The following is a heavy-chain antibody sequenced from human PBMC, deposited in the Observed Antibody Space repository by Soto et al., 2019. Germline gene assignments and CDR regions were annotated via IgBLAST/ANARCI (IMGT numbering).Heavy chain of an antibody. J-gene: IGHJ6*02. D-gene: IGHD6-19*01. CDR3: ARGFSSVSMDA. CDR2: IYSSGSA. CDR1: GDSVSSGGYY. V-gene: IGHV4-61*08. Sequence: NPSETLSLTCTVPGDSVSSGGYYWSWIRQPPGKGLEWIGYIYSSGSANYNPSLKSRVTISRDTSKNQISLKVASVTAADTAGYYCARGFSSVSMDAWGQGTTVTVSS.